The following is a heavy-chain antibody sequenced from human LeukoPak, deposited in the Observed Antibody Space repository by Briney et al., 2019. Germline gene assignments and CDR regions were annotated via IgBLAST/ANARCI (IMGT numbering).Heavy chain of an antibody. D-gene: IGHD1-26*01. CDR3: AREISGSFYY. CDR2: INPNSGGT. CDR1: GYTFTGYY. Sequence: ASVKASCKASGYTFTGYYIHWVRQAPGQGLEWMGWINPNSGGTNYAQKFQGTVTMTRDTSISTAYMELSTLRSDDTAVYYCAREISGSFYYWGQGTLVTVSS. J-gene: IGHJ4*02. V-gene: IGHV1-2*02.